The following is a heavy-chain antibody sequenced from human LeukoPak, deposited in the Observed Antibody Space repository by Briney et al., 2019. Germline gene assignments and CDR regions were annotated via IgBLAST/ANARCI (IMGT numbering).Heavy chain of an antibody. Sequence: SETLSLTCAVYGGSLSGYYWSWIRQPPGKGLEWIGEINHSGSTNYNPSLKSRVTISVDTSKNQFSLKLSSVTAADTAVYYCARGRGYYDSSGYPIDYWGQGTLVTVSS. CDR2: INHSGST. CDR3: ARGRGYYDSSGYPIDY. J-gene: IGHJ4*02. D-gene: IGHD3-22*01. CDR1: GGSLSGYY. V-gene: IGHV4-34*01.